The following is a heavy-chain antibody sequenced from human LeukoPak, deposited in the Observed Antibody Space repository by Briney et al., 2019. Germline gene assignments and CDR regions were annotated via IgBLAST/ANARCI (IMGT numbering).Heavy chain of an antibody. Sequence: ASVKVSCKTSGYTFTAYYIHWVRQAPGQGLEWMGWIKPSSGDTKYAQNFQGRVTMTRDTSISTAYMELSRLTSDDTAVYFCARDAANGYEYHDYFDPWGQGTLVTVSS. J-gene: IGHJ5*02. CDR1: GYTFTAYY. CDR3: ARDAANGYEYHDYFDP. CDR2: IKPSSGDT. D-gene: IGHD2-8*01. V-gene: IGHV1-2*02.